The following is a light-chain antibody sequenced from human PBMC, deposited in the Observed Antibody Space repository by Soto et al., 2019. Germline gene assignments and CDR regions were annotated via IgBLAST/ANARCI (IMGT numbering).Light chain of an antibody. CDR3: QQSYSTLRT. CDR2: GAS. J-gene: IGKJ1*01. Sequence: DLQMTQSPSSLSASVGDTVTITCRASQSISIYLNWYQQKPGEAPRLLMYGASSLQSGVPSRFSGSGAGKDFTLTISSLQPEDFATYYCQQSYSTLRTFGQGTKVEIK. CDR1: QSISIY. V-gene: IGKV1-39*01.